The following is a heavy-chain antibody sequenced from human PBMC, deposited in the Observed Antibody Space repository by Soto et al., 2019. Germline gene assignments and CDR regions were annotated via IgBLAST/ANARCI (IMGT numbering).Heavy chain of an antibody. CDR3: ARVSSSIVVVPDYGIDV. CDR1: GYTFISHG. J-gene: IGHJ6*02. CDR2: ISGKNGNT. D-gene: IGHD2-15*01. V-gene: IGHV1-18*04. Sequence: QVQLVQSGVEVKKPGASVKVSCKASGYTFISHGISWVRQAPGQGLEWMGGISGKNGNTNYAQKLQDRVTLTTDTSTSTAYMELRSLRSDDTAVYYCARVSSSIVVVPDYGIDVWGQGTTVTVSS.